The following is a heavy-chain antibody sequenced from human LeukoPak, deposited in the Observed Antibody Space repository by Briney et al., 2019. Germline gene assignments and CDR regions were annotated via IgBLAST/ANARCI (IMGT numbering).Heavy chain of an antibody. V-gene: IGHV3-21*01. CDR1: GFTFSSYS. Sequence: GGSLRLSCAASGFTFSSYSMNWVRQAPGKGLEWVSSISSSSSYIYYADSVKGRFTISRDSAKNSLYLQMNSLRAEDTAVYYCARVAVYAFRDAFDIWGQGTMVTVSS. CDR3: ARVAVYAFRDAFDI. D-gene: IGHD2-8*01. J-gene: IGHJ3*02. CDR2: ISSSSSYI.